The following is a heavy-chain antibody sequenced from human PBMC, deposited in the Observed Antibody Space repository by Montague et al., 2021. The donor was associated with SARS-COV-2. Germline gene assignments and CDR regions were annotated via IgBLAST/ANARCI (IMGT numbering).Heavy chain of an antibody. Sequence: SLRLSCAASRFTVNNNYMSWVRQAPGKGLEWVSVIYAGGSTYYAXXVRGRCTISRDISNNTLFLQMNSLRAEDTALYYCARVRNNWAYCFDDWGQGTLVTVSS. CDR1: RFTVNNNY. V-gene: IGHV3-66*01. CDR2: IYAGGST. J-gene: IGHJ4*01. D-gene: IGHD1-1*01. CDR3: ARVRNNWAYCFDD.